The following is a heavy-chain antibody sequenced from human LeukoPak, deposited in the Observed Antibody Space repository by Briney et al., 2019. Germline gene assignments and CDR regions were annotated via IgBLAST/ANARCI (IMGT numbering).Heavy chain of an antibody. CDR2: IYYSGST. V-gene: IGHV4-39*07. CDR1: GGSISGSSYY. D-gene: IGHD5-18*01. Sequence: SETLSLTCTVSGGSISGSSYYWGWIRQPPGKGLEWIGSIYYSGSTYYNPSLKSRVTISVDTSKNQFSLKLSSVTAADTAVYYCARDPYTAMVTFWFDPWGQGTLVTVSS. J-gene: IGHJ5*02. CDR3: ARDPYTAMVTFWFDP.